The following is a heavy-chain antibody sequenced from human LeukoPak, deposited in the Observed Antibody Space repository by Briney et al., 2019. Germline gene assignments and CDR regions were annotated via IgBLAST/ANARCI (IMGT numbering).Heavy chain of an antibody. CDR1: GFTFSSYA. CDR2: INGNGGST. Sequence: PGGSLRLSCAASGFTFSSYAMRWVRQAPGKGLEWVSAINGNGGSTCYADSVKGRFTISRDNSKNTLYLQMNSLRAEDTAVYYCAKGLRITMVRGVIMNSDYWGQGTLVTVSS. J-gene: IGHJ4*02. V-gene: IGHV3-23*01. CDR3: AKGLRITMVRGVIMNSDY. D-gene: IGHD3-10*01.